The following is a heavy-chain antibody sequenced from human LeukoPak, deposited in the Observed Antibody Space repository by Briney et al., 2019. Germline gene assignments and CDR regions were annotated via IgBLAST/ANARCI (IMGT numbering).Heavy chain of an antibody. CDR1: GGFFSGYY. Sequence: SETLSLTCAVYGGFFSGYYWSWIRQPAGKGLEWVGRIYTSGSTNYNPSLKSRVTMSVDTSKNQFSMKLNSVTAADTAVYYCARVDYYDSNGYYNHDAFDIWGQGTMVTVSS. CDR3: ARVDYYDSNGYYNHDAFDI. D-gene: IGHD3-22*01. V-gene: IGHV4-59*10. CDR2: IYTSGST. J-gene: IGHJ3*02.